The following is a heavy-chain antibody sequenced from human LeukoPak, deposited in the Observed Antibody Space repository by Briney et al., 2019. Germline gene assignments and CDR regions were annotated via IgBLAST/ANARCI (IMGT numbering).Heavy chain of an antibody. J-gene: IGHJ4*02. CDR1: GFTFNNYA. CDR2: ISGGGETT. V-gene: IGHV3-23*01. D-gene: IGHD4-17*01. CDR3: ARDYADYVGYFFFDY. Sequence: GGSLRLSCVASGFTFNNYAMNWVRQAPRKGLEWVSSISGGGETTSYADSAKGRFTISRDNSQNTLYLQMNSLRAEDTAVYYCARDYADYVGYFFFDYWGQGTLVTVSS.